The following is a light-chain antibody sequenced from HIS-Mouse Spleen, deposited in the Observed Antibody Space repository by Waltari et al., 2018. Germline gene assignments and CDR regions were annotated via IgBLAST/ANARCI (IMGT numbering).Light chain of an antibody. CDR1: SSDVGGYNY. Sequence: QSALTQPASVSGSPGQSITISCTGTSSDVGGYNYVSLYQQHPGKAPKLMIYDVSNRSSGVSNRFSGSKSGNTASLTISGLQAEDEADYYCSSYTSSSTYVFGTGTKVTVL. CDR3: SSYTSSSTYV. V-gene: IGLV2-14*03. J-gene: IGLJ1*01. CDR2: DVS.